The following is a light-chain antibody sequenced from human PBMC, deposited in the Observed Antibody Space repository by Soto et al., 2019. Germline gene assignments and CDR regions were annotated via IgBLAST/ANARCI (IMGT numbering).Light chain of an antibody. CDR3: QKYDTSTGT. Sequence: EIVLTQSPGTLSLYRGERATLSCRASQTVNSIYFAWYQRQPGHAPRLLIYGASNRATGIPDRFSGSGSGTDFTLTISRLAAEDFGVYYCQKYDTSTGTFAQG. J-gene: IGKJ5*01. V-gene: IGKV3-20*01. CDR2: GAS. CDR1: QTVNSIY.